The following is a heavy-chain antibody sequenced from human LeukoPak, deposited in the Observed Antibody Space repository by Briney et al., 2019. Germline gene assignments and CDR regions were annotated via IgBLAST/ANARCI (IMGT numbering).Heavy chain of an antibody. J-gene: IGHJ4*02. CDR3: AREFYNAGVDY. D-gene: IGHD1-1*01. CDR1: GFTVSSNY. Sequence: GGSLRLSCAASGFTVSSNYMSWVRQAPGKGLEWVSIIYSGGSTYYADSVKGRFTISRDNSKNTLYPQMNSLRAEDTAVYYCAREFYNAGVDYWGQGTLVTVSS. V-gene: IGHV3-53*01. CDR2: IYSGGST.